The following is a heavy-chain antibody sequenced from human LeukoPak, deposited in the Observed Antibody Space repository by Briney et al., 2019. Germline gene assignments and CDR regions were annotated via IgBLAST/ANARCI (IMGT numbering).Heavy chain of an antibody. CDR3: ARAIQYSSSHPRGWFDP. Sequence: SQTLSLTCAISGDSVSSNSAAWNWIRQSPSRGLEWLGRTYYRSKWYNDYAVSVKSRITINPDTSKNQFSLQLNSVTPEDTAVYYCARAIQYSSSHPRGWFDPWGQGTLVTVSS. V-gene: IGHV6-1*01. J-gene: IGHJ5*02. CDR2: TYYRSKWYN. D-gene: IGHD6-6*01. CDR1: GDSVSSNSAA.